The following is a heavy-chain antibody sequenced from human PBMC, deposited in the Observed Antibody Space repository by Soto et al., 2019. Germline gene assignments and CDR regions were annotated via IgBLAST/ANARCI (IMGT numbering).Heavy chain of an antibody. Sequence: PGGSLRLSCAASGFTFSSYSMNWVRQAPGKGLEWVSSISSSSSYIHYADSVKGRFTISRDNAKNSLYLQMNSLRAEDTAVYYCARASAADDVDYWGQGTLVTVSS. D-gene: IGHD6-13*01. CDR3: ARASAADDVDY. J-gene: IGHJ4*02. CDR2: ISSSSSYI. V-gene: IGHV3-21*01. CDR1: GFTFSSYS.